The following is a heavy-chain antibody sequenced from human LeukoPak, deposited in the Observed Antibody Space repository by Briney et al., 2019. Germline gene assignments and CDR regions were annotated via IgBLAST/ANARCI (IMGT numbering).Heavy chain of an antibody. CDR1: GYSINNYW. Sequence: GESLKISCKGSGYSINNYWIGWVRQMPGKGLEWMGIIYPADSDIRYNPSFQGQVTISADKTITTPYLQWSSLKAWDTAMYYCARQEYCSGGSCYTWFDPWGEGTLVTVSS. V-gene: IGHV5-51*01. D-gene: IGHD2-15*01. CDR3: ARQEYCSGGSCYTWFDP. CDR2: IYPADSDI. J-gene: IGHJ5*02.